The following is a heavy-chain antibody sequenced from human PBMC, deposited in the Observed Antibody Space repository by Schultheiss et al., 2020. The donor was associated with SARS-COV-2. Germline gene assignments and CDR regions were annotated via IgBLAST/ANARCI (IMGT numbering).Heavy chain of an antibody. V-gene: IGHV3-30-3*01. CDR2: ISYDGSNK. CDR3: AKDAGYSYGTSGRRYWYFDL. Sequence: GGSLRLSCAASGFTFSSYAMHWVRQAPGKGLEWVAVISYDGSNKYYADSVKGRFTISRDNSKNTLYLQMNSLRAEDTAVYYCAKDAGYSYGTSGRRYWYFDLWGRGTLVTVSS. J-gene: IGHJ2*01. D-gene: IGHD5-18*01. CDR1: GFTFSSYA.